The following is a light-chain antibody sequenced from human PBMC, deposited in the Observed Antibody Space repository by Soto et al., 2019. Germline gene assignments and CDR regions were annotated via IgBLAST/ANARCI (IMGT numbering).Light chain of an antibody. CDR2: DAS. CDR1: QSISNR. CDR3: QQYNSYPWT. J-gene: IGKJ1*01. V-gene: IGKV1-5*01. Sequence: GDGVTITCRASQSISNRLAWYQQKKGEAPKYLIYDASTLDSGAPSRFSGSGSGTEVTLSISSLQTDDFATYYCQQYNSYPWTFGQGTKVDIK.